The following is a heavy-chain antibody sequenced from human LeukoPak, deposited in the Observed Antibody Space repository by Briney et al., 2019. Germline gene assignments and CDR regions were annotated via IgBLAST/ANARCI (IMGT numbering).Heavy chain of an antibody. CDR2: INHSGST. J-gene: IGHJ4*02. V-gene: IGHV4-34*01. CDR3: ARGGVVPAANV. Sequence: SETLSLTCAVYGGSFSGYYWSWIRQPPGKGLEWIGEINHSGSTNYNPSLKSRVTISVDTSKNQFSLKLSSVTAADTAVYYCARGGVVPAANVWGQGTLVTVSS. D-gene: IGHD2-2*01. CDR1: GGSFSGYY.